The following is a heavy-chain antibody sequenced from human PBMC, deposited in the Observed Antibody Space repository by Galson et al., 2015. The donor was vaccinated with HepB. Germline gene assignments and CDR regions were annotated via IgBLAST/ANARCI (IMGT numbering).Heavy chain of an antibody. CDR2: ISTYNGNT. Sequence: SVKVSCKASGYTFTNYGISWVRQAPGQGLEWMGWISTYNGNTNYAQKLQGRVTMTTDTSTSTTYMELRSLRSDDTAMYYCARESGNIDAFDIWGQGTMVTVSS. CDR1: GYTFTNYG. D-gene: IGHD1-26*01. J-gene: IGHJ3*02. V-gene: IGHV1-18*01. CDR3: ARESGNIDAFDI.